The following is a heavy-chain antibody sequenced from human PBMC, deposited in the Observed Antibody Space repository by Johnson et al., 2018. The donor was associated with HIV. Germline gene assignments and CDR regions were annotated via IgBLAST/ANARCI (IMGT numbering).Heavy chain of an antibody. CDR1: GFTFSSYA. CDR2: ISYDGSNK. D-gene: IGHD4-23*01. Sequence: QAQLVESGGSEVRPGGSLRLSCAASGFTFSSYAMHWVRQAPGKGLEWVAVISYDGSNKYYADSVKGRFTISRDNSKNTLYLQMNSLRAEDTAVYNCARSSTVVAPHDIWGQGTMVTVSS. CDR3: ARSSTVVAPHDI. V-gene: IGHV3-30-3*01. J-gene: IGHJ3*02.